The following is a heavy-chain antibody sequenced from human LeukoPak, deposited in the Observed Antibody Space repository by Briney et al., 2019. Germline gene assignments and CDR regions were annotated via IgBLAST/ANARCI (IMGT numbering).Heavy chain of an antibody. CDR2: IYYSGST. CDR1: GGSISSHY. D-gene: IGHD4-11*01. Sequence: PSETLSLTCTVSGGSISSHYWSWIRQPPGKGLEWIGYIYYSGSTNYNPSLKSRVTISVDTSKNQFSLKLSSVTAADTAVYYCARETRNYDYWSDPWGQGTLVTVSS. J-gene: IGHJ5*02. V-gene: IGHV4-59*11. CDR3: ARETRNYDYWSDP.